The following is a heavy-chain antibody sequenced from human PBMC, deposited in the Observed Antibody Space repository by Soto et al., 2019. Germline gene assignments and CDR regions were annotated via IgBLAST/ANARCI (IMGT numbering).Heavy chain of an antibody. CDR1: GYTSTSYY. Sequence: ASVKVSCKASGYTSTSYYMHWVRQAPGQGLEWMGIINPRGGFSTSYAQEFQGRVTMTRDTSTSTVYMELSSLRSEDTAVYYCARDKYSDNSHDFDIRGQGTMVTVSS. D-gene: IGHD4-4*01. J-gene: IGHJ3*02. V-gene: IGHV1-46*01. CDR3: ARDKYSDNSHDFDI. CDR2: INPRGGFST.